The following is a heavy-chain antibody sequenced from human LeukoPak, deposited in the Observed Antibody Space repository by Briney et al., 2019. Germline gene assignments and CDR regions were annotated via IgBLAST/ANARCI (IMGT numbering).Heavy chain of an antibody. D-gene: IGHD4-17*01. CDR3: ARRFGDYYYYYYYMDV. CDR2: IYHSGST. Sequence: SETLSLTCTVSGYSISSGYYWGWIRQPPGKGLEWIGSIYHSGSTYYNPSLKSRVTISVDTSKNQFSLKLSSVTAADTAVYYCARRFGDYYYYYYYMDVWGKGTTVTVSS. CDR1: GYSISSGYY. V-gene: IGHV4-38-2*02. J-gene: IGHJ6*03.